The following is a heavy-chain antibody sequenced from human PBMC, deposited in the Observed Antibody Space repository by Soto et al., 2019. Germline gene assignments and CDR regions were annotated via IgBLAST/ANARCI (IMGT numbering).Heavy chain of an antibody. CDR3: AIVEGVSGWYHWYFDL. Sequence: ASVKVSCKASGGTFSSYAISWVRQAPGQGLEWMGGIIPIFGTANYAQKFQGRVTITADESTSTAYMELSSLRSEDTAVYYCAIVEGVSGWYHWYFDLWGRGTLVTVSS. D-gene: IGHD6-19*01. J-gene: IGHJ2*01. CDR1: GGTFSSYA. V-gene: IGHV1-69*13. CDR2: IIPIFGTA.